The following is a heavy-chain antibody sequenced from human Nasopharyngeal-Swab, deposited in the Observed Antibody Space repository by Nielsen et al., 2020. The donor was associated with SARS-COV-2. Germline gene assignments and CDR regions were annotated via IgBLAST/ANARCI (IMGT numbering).Heavy chain of an antibody. Sequence: GESLKISCAASGFTFSSYEMNWVRQAPGKGLEWVSYISSSGSTIYYADSVKGRFTIPRDNAKNSLYLQMNSLRAEDTAVYYCARDAFDDILTGYYYYFDYWGQGTLVTVSS. CDR3: ARDAFDDILTGYYYYFDY. CDR2: ISSSGSTI. CDR1: GFTFSSYE. V-gene: IGHV3-48*03. D-gene: IGHD3-9*01. J-gene: IGHJ4*02.